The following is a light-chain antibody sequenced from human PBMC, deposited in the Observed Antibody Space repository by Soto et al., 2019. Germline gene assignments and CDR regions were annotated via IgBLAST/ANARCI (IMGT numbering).Light chain of an antibody. J-gene: IGKJ4*01. CDR1: QYLSNS. Sequence: EIMMTQSPATLSVSPGERATLSCRASQYLSNSLAWYQQKPGQAPRLLIYGVSTRANGIPVRFSGSGSGTEFTLTISRLDPEDFAVYYCQQYNSPLTFGGGTKVEIK. CDR2: GVS. CDR3: QQYNSPLT. V-gene: IGKV3-15*01.